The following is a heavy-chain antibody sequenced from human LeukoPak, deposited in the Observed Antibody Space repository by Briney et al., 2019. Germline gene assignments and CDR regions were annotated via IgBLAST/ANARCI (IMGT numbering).Heavy chain of an antibody. V-gene: IGHV3-43*02. J-gene: IGHJ6*02. Sequence: GGSLRLSCAASGFTFDDYAMHWVRQAPGKGLEWVSLISGDGGSTYYADSVKGRFIISRDNSKNSLYLQMNSLRTEDTALYYCAKDSLYDFWSGYYTGIESGYYYGMDVWGQGTTVTVSS. CDR1: GFTFDDYA. CDR3: AKDSLYDFWSGYYTGIESGYYYGMDV. CDR2: ISGDGGST. D-gene: IGHD3-3*01.